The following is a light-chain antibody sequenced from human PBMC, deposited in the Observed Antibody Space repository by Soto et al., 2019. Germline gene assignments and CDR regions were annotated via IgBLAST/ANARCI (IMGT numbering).Light chain of an antibody. V-gene: IGLV1-40*01. CDR1: SSNIGAGYD. J-gene: IGLJ3*02. CDR3: AAWDDSLYGWV. CDR2: GNT. Sequence: QSVLTQPPSVSGAPGQRVTISCTGSSSNIGAGYDVHWYQHLPGTAPKLLIYGNTNRPSGVPDRFSGSKSGTSASLAIIGLQAEDEADYYCAAWDDSLYGWVFGGGTKVTVL.